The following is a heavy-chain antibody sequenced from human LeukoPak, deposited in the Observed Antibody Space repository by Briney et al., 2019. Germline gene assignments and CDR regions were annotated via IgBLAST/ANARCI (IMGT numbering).Heavy chain of an antibody. CDR1: GFTFSSYW. J-gene: IGHJ5*02. Sequence: PGGSLRLSCAASGFTFSSYWMSWVRQAPGKGLEWVANIKKDGREKYYVDSVKGRFTISRDNAKNSLYLQMNSLRAEDTAVYYCARDDCSSISCYHNWFDPWGQGTLVTVSS. V-gene: IGHV3-7*01. D-gene: IGHD2-2*01. CDR3: ARDDCSSISCYHNWFDP. CDR2: IKKDGREK.